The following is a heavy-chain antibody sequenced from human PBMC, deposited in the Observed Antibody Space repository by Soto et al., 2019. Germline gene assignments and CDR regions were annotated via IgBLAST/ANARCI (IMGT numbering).Heavy chain of an antibody. CDR2: IIPIFGTA. Sequence: QVQLVQSGAEVTKPGSSVKVSCKASGGTFSSYAISWVRQAPGQGLEWMGGIIPIFGTANYAQKFQGRVTITADKSTSAAEMELSSLRCEDTAVYYCASPHLGSSGWTDWGQGTLVTVSS. CDR3: ASPHLGSSGWTD. V-gene: IGHV1-69*06. J-gene: IGHJ4*02. CDR1: GGTFSSYA. D-gene: IGHD6-19*01.